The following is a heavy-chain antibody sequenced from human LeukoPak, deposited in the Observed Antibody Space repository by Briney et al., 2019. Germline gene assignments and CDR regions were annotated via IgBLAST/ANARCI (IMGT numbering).Heavy chain of an antibody. Sequence: ASVKVSYKASGYIFTTYGISWVRQAPGQGLEWMGWISAYNGNTNYAQNLQGRVTMTTDTSTNTAYMELRSLRSDDTAVYYCARDLGYYCSGGSCYPYYYYGMDVWGKGTTVTVSS. V-gene: IGHV1-18*01. CDR1: GYIFTTYG. J-gene: IGHJ6*04. D-gene: IGHD2-15*01. CDR2: ISAYNGNT. CDR3: ARDLGYYCSGGSCYPYYYYGMDV.